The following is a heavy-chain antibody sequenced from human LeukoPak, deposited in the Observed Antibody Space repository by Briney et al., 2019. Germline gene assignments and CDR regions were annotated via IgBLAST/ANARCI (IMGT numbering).Heavy chain of an antibody. D-gene: IGHD1-26*01. Sequence: SETLSLTCTVSGGSLSSSSYYWGWLRQPPGTGLEWLGSIYYSGSTYYNPSLKSRVTISVDTSKNQFSLKLSSVTPADTAVYYCARYSGSYLFDYWGQGTLVTDPS. V-gene: IGHV4-39*01. CDR2: IYYSGST. J-gene: IGHJ4*02. CDR1: GGSLSSSSYY. CDR3: ARYSGSYLFDY.